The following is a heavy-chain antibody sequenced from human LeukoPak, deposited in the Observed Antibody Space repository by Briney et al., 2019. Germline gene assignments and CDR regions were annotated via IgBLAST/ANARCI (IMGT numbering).Heavy chain of an antibody. J-gene: IGHJ3*02. CDR3: ARDRVGPTVYSAFDI. Sequence: GGSLRLSCAASGFTYSSYSMNWVRQAPGKGLEWVSYISSSSSTIYYADSVKGRFTISRDNAKNSLYLQMNSLRAEDTAVYYCARDRVGPTVYSAFDIWGQGTMVTVSS. D-gene: IGHD1-26*01. V-gene: IGHV3-48*01. CDR1: GFTYSSYS. CDR2: ISSSSSTI.